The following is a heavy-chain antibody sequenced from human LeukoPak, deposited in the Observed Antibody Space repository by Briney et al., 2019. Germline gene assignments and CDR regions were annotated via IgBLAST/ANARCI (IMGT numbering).Heavy chain of an antibody. J-gene: IGHJ4*02. D-gene: IGHD1-26*01. Sequence: SQTLSLTCTVSGDSISSGGYYWSWIRQHPGKGLEWIAYIYYSGSTYYNPSLKSRVTISADTSENQFSLKMTSVTAADTAVYYCAREVGAASDSFDYWGQGTLVTVSS. CDR1: GDSISSGGYY. CDR3: AREVGAASDSFDY. V-gene: IGHV4-31*03. CDR2: IYYSGST.